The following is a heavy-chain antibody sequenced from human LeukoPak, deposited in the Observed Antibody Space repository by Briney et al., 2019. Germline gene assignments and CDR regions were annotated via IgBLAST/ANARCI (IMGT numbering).Heavy chain of an antibody. CDR2: INQDGSEE. D-gene: IGHD5-12*01. J-gene: IGHJ4*02. Sequence: GGSLRLSCAASGFTFSSYWMSWVRQAPGNGLEWVANINQDGSEEHYMDSVKARFTISRDNAKNSLSLQMNSLRAEDTAMYYCVRDGGVSGYDLLDNWGQGTLVTVSS. V-gene: IGHV3-7*01. CDR3: VRDGGVSGYDLLDN. CDR1: GFTFSSYW.